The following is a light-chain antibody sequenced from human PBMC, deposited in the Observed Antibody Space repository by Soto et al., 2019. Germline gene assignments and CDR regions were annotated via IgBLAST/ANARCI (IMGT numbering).Light chain of an antibody. Sequence: EIVLTQSPGTLSLSPGERATLSCRASQSVSSNLAWYQQKPGQPPRLLIYAASTRAAGIPDRFGGSGSGRDFNFTISRLEPEGFAVYYCQQYGSPHWTFGQGTKVDIK. CDR1: QSVSSN. V-gene: IGKV3-20*01. CDR2: AAS. CDR3: QQYGSPHWT. J-gene: IGKJ1*01.